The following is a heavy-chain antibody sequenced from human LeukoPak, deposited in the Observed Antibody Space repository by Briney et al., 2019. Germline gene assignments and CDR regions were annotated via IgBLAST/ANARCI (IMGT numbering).Heavy chain of an antibody. CDR1: GFTSSSYA. J-gene: IGHJ3*02. CDR2: ISGSGGST. V-gene: IGHV3-23*01. CDR3: AKDQGAMIVVVPNAFDI. D-gene: IGHD3-22*01. Sequence: GGSLRLSCAASGFTSSSYAMSWVRQAPGKGLEWVSAISGSGGSTYYADSVKGRFTISRDNSKNTLYLQMNSLRAEDTAVYYCAKDQGAMIVVVPNAFDIWGQGTMVTVSS.